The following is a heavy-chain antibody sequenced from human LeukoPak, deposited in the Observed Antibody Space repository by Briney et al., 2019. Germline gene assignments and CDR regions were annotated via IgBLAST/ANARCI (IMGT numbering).Heavy chain of an antibody. CDR2: IIPILGIA. CDR1: GGTFSSYT. J-gene: IGHJ4*02. D-gene: IGHD3-22*01. V-gene: IGHV1-69*04. Sequence: GASVKVSCKASGGTFSSYTISWVRQAPGQGLEWMGRIIPILGIANYAQKSQGRVTITADKSTSTAYMELSSLRSEDTAVYYCARDYYDSSGYYYFDYWGQGTLVTVSS. CDR3: ARDYYDSSGYYYFDY.